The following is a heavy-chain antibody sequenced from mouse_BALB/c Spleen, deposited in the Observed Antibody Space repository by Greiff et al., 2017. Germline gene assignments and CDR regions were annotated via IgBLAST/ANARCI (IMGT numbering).Heavy chain of an antibody. CDR3: AREGYDYDPFDY. V-gene: IGHV5-6-3*01. J-gene: IGHJ2*01. CDR2: INSNGGST. CDR1: GFTFSSYG. D-gene: IGHD2-4*01. Sequence: EVQLVESGGGLVQPGGSLKLSCAASGFTFSSYGMSWVRQTPDKRLELVATINSNGGSTYYPDSVKGRFTISRDNAKNTLYLQMSSLKSEDTAMYYCAREGYDYDPFDYWGQGTTRTVSS.